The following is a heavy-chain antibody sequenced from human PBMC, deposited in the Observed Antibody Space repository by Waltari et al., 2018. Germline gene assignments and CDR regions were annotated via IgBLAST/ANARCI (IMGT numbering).Heavy chain of an antibody. Sequence: EVQLVESGGGLVQPGGSLRLSFAASGITVGNNSMSWVRQAPGKGLELISLIYSSGSTYYADSVKGRFTISRDNSKNTLYLQMNSLRSEDTAVYFCARDPPGVAAAGPGRGWGQGTLVTVSS. CDR3: ARDPPGVAAAGPGRG. D-gene: IGHD6-25*01. J-gene: IGHJ4*02. V-gene: IGHV3-66*02. CDR1: GITVGNNS. CDR2: IYSSGST.